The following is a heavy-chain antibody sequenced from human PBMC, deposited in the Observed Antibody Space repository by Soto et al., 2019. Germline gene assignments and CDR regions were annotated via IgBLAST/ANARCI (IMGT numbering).Heavy chain of an antibody. D-gene: IGHD5-12*01. V-gene: IGHV3-7*01. CDR3: ARERTASGYDNYYYYYYMDV. J-gene: IGHJ6*03. CDR2: IKQDGSEK. CDR1: GFTFSSYW. Sequence: HPGGSLRLSCAACGFTFSSYWMSWVRQAPGKGLEWVANIKQDGSEKYYVDSVKGRFTISRDNAKNSLYLQMNSLRAEDTAVYYCARERTASGYDNYYYYYYMDVWGKGTTVTVSS.